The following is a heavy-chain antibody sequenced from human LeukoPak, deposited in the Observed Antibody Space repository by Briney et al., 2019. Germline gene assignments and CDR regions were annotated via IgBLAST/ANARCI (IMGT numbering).Heavy chain of an antibody. CDR2: IKSKTDGGTT. V-gene: IGHV3-15*01. D-gene: IGHD3-10*01. Sequence: KSGGSLRLSCAASGFTFSSYSMNWVRQAPGKGLEWVGRIKSKTDGGTTDYAAPVKGRFTISRDDSKNTLYLQMNSLKTEDTAVYYCTTDPDYGFEFAWGQGTLVTVSS. CDR1: GFTFSSYS. J-gene: IGHJ5*02. CDR3: TTDPDYGFEFA.